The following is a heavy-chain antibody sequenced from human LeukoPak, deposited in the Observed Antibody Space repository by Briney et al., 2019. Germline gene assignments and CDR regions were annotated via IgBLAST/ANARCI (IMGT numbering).Heavy chain of an antibody. CDR3: ARGTARLAGYSSSCRAFDI. CDR1: GFTFSSYW. D-gene: IGHD6-13*01. V-gene: IGHV3-7*03. Sequence: GGSLRLSCAASGFTFSSYWMSWVRQAPGKVLEWVANIKQDGSEKYYVDSAKGRFTISRDNAKNSLYLQMNSLRAEDTAVYYCARGTARLAGYSSSCRAFDIWGQGTMVTVSS. J-gene: IGHJ3*02. CDR2: IKQDGSEK.